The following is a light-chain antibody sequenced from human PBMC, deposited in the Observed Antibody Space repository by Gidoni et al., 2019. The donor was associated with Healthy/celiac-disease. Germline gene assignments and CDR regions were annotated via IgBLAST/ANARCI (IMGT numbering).Light chain of an antibody. CDR3: AAWDDSLNGPHVV. CDR2: SNN. Sequence: QSVLTQPPFASGTPGQRVTISCSGSSSNIGSNTVNWYQQLPGTAPKLIIYSNNQRPSGVPDRFSGSKSGTSASLAISGLQSEDEADYYCAAWDDSLNGPHVVFGGGTKLTVL. CDR1: SSNIGSNT. V-gene: IGLV1-44*01. J-gene: IGLJ2*01.